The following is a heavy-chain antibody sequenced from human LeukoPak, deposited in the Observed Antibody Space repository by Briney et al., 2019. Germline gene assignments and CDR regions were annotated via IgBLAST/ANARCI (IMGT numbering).Heavy chain of an antibody. CDR3: ARGGGNCSGGSCYSYYFDY. V-gene: IGHV4-34*01. D-gene: IGHD2-15*01. CDR1: GGSFSGYY. Sequence: SETLSLTCAVYGGSFSGYYWSWIRQPPGKGLEWIGEINHSGSTNYNPSLKSRVTISVDTSKNQSSLKLSSVTAADTAVYYCARGGGNCSGGSCYSYYFDYWGQGTLVTVSS. CDR2: INHSGST. J-gene: IGHJ4*02.